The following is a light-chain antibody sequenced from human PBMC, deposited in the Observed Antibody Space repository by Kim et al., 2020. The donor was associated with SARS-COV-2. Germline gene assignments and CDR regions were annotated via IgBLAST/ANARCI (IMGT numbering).Light chain of an antibody. J-gene: IGKJ2*02. CDR1: QSLSNNY. CDR3: QYYDSSLCT. CDR2: GVS. Sequence: IVLTQSPGTLSLSPGERATLSCRASQSLSNNYLAWYQQRPGQAPRLLIYGVSKRATGIPDRFSGSGSGTDFTLTISRLEPEDFVVYYCQYYDSSLCTFGQGTDLE. V-gene: IGKV3-20*01.